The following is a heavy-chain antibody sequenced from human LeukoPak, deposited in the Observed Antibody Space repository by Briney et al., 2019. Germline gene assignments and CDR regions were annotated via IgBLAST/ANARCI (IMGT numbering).Heavy chain of an antibody. V-gene: IGHV1-46*01. D-gene: IGHD5-18*01. J-gene: IGHJ4*02. Sequence: ASVKVSCKTFGYTFTRNYLHWVRQAPGQGLEWMGIINPSGGSLSYAQKFQGRVTMTRDTSTSTVYMELSSLRSEDTAVYYCARWNTAMDSWGQGTLVTVSS. CDR2: INPSGGSL. CDR1: GYTFTRNY. CDR3: ARWNTAMDS.